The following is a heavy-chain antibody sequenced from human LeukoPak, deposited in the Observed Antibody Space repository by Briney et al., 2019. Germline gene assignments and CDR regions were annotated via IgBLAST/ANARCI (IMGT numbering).Heavy chain of an antibody. CDR2: IYSGGST. D-gene: IGHD1-1*01. Sequence: GGSLRLSCAASGFTVSSNYMSWVRQAPGKGLEWVSVIYSGGSTYYADSVKGRFTISRDNSKNTLYLQMNSLRAEDTAVYYCVREIGTKTAFDIWGHGTMVTVSS. CDR3: VREIGTKTAFDI. V-gene: IGHV3-66*01. CDR1: GFTVSSNY. J-gene: IGHJ3*02.